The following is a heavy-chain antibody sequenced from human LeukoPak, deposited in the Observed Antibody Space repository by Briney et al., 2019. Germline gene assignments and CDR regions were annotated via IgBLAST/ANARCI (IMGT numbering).Heavy chain of an antibody. J-gene: IGHJ4*02. Sequence: PGGSLRLSCAASEFTFSSYWMHWVRQAPGKGLEWVSVISGSGGSTYYADSVKGRFTISRDNSKNTLYLQMNSLRAEDTAVYYCAKDPSKELPFDYWGQGTLVTVSS. CDR2: ISGSGGST. CDR1: EFTFSSYW. V-gene: IGHV3-23*01. CDR3: AKDPSKELPFDY. D-gene: IGHD1-26*01.